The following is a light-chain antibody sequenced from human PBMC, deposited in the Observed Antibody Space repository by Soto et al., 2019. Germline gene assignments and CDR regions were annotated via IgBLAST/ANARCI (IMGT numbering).Light chain of an antibody. CDR1: QSVSSSY. Sequence: EIVLTESPGTLSLSPGQRATLSCRASQSVSSSYLAWYQQKPGQAPRLLIYDASSRATGIPDRFSGGGSGTDFTLTISRLEPEDFAVYYCQQYGTSLFSFGGGTKVDIK. J-gene: IGKJ4*01. CDR3: QQYGTSLFS. CDR2: DAS. V-gene: IGKV3-20*01.